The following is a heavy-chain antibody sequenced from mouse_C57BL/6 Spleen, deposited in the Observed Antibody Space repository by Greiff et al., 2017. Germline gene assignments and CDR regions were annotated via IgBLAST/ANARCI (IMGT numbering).Heavy chain of an antibody. CDR1: GYTFTSYW. Sequence: QVQLQQPGAELVMPGASVKLSCKASGYTFTSYWMHWVKQRPGQGLEWIGEIDPSDSYTNYNQKFKGKSTLTVDKSSSTAYMQLSSLTSEDSAVYYCARPYYYGSSLWYFDVWGTGTTVTVSS. D-gene: IGHD1-1*01. V-gene: IGHV1-69*01. CDR3: ARPYYYGSSLWYFDV. J-gene: IGHJ1*03. CDR2: IDPSDSYT.